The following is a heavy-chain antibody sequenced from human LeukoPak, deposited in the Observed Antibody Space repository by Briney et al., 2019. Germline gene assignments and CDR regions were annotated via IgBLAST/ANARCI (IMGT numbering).Heavy chain of an antibody. J-gene: IGHJ3*01. CDR1: GFTVSSNH. Sequence: GGSLRLSCAASGFTVSSNHMSWVRQAPGKGLEWVSAISGSGGSTYYADSVKGRFTISRDNSKNTLYLQMNSLRAEDTAVYYCAKDALTAYCGGDCYRWGQGTMVTVSS. CDR3: AKDALTAYCGGDCYR. CDR2: ISGSGGST. D-gene: IGHD2-21*02. V-gene: IGHV3-23*01.